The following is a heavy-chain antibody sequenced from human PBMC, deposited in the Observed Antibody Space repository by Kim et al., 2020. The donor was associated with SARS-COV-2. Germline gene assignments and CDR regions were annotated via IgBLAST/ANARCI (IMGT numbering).Heavy chain of an antibody. CDR1: GYTFTSYA. CDR3: AREKYSYGLNWFDP. D-gene: IGHD5-18*01. Sequence: ASVKVSCKASGYTFTSYAMNWVRQAPGQGLEWMGWINTNTGNPTYAQGFTGRFVFSLDTSVSTAYLQISSLKAEDTAVYYCAREKYSYGLNWFDPGGQGTLVTVSS. CDR2: INTNTGNP. J-gene: IGHJ5*02. V-gene: IGHV7-4-1*02.